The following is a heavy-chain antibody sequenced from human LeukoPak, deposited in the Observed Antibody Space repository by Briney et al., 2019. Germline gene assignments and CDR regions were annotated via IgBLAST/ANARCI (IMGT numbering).Heavy chain of an antibody. CDR2: IKSKTDGGTT. CDR3: TTDGTPPMVYATNYYYYYMDV. J-gene: IGHJ6*03. CDR1: GFTFSSYS. Sequence: PGGSLRLSCAASGFTFSSYSMNWVRQAPGKGLEWVGRIKSKTDGGTTDYAAPVKGRFTISRDDSKNTLYLQMNSPKTEDTAVYYCTTDGTPPMVYATNYYYYYMDVWGKGTTVTVSS. D-gene: IGHD2-8*01. V-gene: IGHV3-15*01.